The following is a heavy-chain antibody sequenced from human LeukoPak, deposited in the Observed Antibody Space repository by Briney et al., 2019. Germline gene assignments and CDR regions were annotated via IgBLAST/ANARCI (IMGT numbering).Heavy chain of an antibody. J-gene: IGHJ2*01. D-gene: IGHD6-13*01. Sequence: SETLSLTCTVSGASISSYYWSWIRQPPGKGLEWIGYIYYSGSTNYNPSLKSRVTISVDTSKNQFSLKLSSVTAADTAVYYCARVYYSSSYDYWYFDLWGRGTLVTVSS. CDR3: ARVYYSSSYDYWYFDL. CDR1: GASISSYY. CDR2: IYYSGST. V-gene: IGHV4-59*01.